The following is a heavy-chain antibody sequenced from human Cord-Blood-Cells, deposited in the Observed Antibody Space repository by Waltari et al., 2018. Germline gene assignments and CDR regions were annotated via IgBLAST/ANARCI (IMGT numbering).Heavy chain of an antibody. CDR1: GYSFTSYG. D-gene: IGHD3-10*01. V-gene: IGHV5-10-1*01. Sequence: EVQLVQSGAEVKKPGESLRISCKGSGYSFTSYGISWVPQMPGKGLEWMGRIDPSDSYTNYSPSFQGHVTISADKSISTAYLQWSSLKASDTAMYYCASQSRITMVRGNYGMDVWGQGTTVTVSS. CDR2: IDPSDSYT. J-gene: IGHJ6*02. CDR3: ASQSRITMVRGNYGMDV.